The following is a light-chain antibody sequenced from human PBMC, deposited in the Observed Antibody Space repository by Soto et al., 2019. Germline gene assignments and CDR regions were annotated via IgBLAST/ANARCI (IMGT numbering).Light chain of an antibody. J-gene: IGKJ1*01. CDR1: QSVTSN. V-gene: IGKV3-15*01. CDR3: QHYGRTPWT. CDR2: GAS. Sequence: EIVMTQSPATLSVSTEERATLSCRASQSVTSNLAWYQQKPGQPPRRLIYGASTRATGIPARFSGSGSGTDFTLTISRLEPEDFALYYCQHYGRTPWTFGQGTKVDIK.